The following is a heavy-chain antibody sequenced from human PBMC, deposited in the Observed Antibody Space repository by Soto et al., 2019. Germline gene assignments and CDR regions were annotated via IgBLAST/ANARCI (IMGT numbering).Heavy chain of an antibody. Sequence: QVHLQESGPGLVKPSQTLSLSCTVSGDSISSPHYYWTWIRQPPGKGLEWVVYIYYTGNNFYNPALKSRVAMSVDPSTNQFSLKLASVTDADTAVYFCAREPKQNYDSSPWNGGFDSWGPGTLVTVSS. V-gene: IGHV4-30-4*01. CDR2: IYYTGNN. J-gene: IGHJ4*02. CDR3: AREPKQNYDSSPWNGGFDS. D-gene: IGHD3-22*01. CDR1: GDSISSPHYY.